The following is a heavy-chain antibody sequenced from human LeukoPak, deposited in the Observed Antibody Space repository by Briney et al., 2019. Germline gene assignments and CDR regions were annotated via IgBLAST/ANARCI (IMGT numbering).Heavy chain of an antibody. CDR1: GFTFRSYA. CDR2: VSYDGSNK. J-gene: IGHJ4*02. V-gene: IGHV3-30*10. CDR3: ARDRSLSSFGELFI. D-gene: IGHD3-10*01. Sequence: AGRSLRLSCAASGFTFRSYAVHWVRQAPGRGLEWVAVVSYDGSNKYYTDSVRGRFTISRDNSKNTLYLQMNSLRAEDTALYYCARDRSLSSFGELFIWGQGTLVTVSS.